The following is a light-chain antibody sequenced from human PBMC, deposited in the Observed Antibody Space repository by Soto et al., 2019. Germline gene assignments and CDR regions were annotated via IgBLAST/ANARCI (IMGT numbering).Light chain of an antibody. J-gene: IGKJ2*01. V-gene: IGKV3-15*01. Sequence: EIVMTQSPATLSVSPGERATLSCRASQSVSTNLAWYQQKPGQAPRLLSYGASTRASGMPARFSGSGSGTEFTLTITSLLSEDFSVYYCQHYNNWPYTCGQGTKLEIK. CDR3: QHYNNWPYT. CDR2: GAS. CDR1: QSVSTN.